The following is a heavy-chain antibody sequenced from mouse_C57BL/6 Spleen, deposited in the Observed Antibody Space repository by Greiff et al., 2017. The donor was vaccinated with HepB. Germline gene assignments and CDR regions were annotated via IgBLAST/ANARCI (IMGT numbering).Heavy chain of an antibody. CDR3: APITTVESDYFDY. CDR1: GYAFSSSW. D-gene: IGHD1-1*01. V-gene: IGHV1-82*01. CDR2: IYPGDGDT. J-gene: IGHJ2*01. Sequence: QVQLQQSGPELVKPGASVKISCKASGYAFSSSWMNWVKQRPGKGLEWIGRIYPGDGDTNYNGKFKGKATLTADKSSSTAYMQLSSLTSEDSAVYVCAPITTVESDYFDYWGQGTTLTVSS.